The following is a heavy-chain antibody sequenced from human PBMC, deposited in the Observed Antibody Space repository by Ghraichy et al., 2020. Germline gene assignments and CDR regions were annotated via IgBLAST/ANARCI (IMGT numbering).Heavy chain of an antibody. CDR3: AKDPADMVAF. Sequence: GSLRLSCAASGFTFSRYAMSWVRQAPGKGLEWVSSISDSSISTYYADSVKGRFTISRDNSRSTLYLQMNSLRAEDTALYYCAKDPADMVAFWGQGTLVTVSS. CDR1: GFTFSRYA. CDR2: ISDSSIST. J-gene: IGHJ4*02. V-gene: IGHV3-23*01.